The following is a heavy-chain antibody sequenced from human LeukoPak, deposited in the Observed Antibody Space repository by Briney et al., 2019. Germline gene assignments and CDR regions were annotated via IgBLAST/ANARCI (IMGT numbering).Heavy chain of an antibody. CDR1: GGSTSSYY. CDR2: IYYSGST. V-gene: IGHV4-59*01. J-gene: IGHJ6*02. Sequence: SETLSLTCTVSGGSTSSYYWSWIRQPPGKGLEWIGYIYYSGSTNYNPSLKSRVTISVDTSKNQFSLKLSSVTAADTAVYYCARGGSITIFGVVTSDYYYGMDVWGQGTTVTVSS. D-gene: IGHD3-3*01. CDR3: ARGGSITIFGVVTSDYYYGMDV.